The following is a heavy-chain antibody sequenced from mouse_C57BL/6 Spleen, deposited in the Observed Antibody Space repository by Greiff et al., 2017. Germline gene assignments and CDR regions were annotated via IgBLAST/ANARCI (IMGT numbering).Heavy chain of an antibody. CDR2: IDPETGGT. J-gene: IGHJ2*01. CDR1: GYTFTDYE. Sequence: VQLQQSGAELVRPGASVTLSCKASGYTFTDYEMHWVKQTPVHGLEWIGAIDPETGGTAYNQKFKGKAILTADKSSSTAYMELRSLTSEDSAVYYCTSSYSGYFDYWGQGTTLTVSS. D-gene: IGHD1-1*01. V-gene: IGHV1-15*01. CDR3: TSSYSGYFDY.